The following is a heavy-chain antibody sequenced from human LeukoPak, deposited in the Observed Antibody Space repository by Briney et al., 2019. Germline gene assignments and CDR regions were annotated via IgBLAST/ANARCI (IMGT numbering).Heavy chain of an antibody. CDR1: GGSISSYY. D-gene: IGHD3-3*01. CDR2: IYYSGST. V-gene: IGHV4-59*01. J-gene: IGHJ4*02. Sequence: SETLSLTCTVSGGSISSYYWSWIRQPPGKGLEWIGYIYYSGSTNYNPSLKSRVTISVDTSNNQFSLKLSSVTAADTAVYYCARADFWSGYLDYWGQGTLVTVSS. CDR3: ARADFWSGYLDY.